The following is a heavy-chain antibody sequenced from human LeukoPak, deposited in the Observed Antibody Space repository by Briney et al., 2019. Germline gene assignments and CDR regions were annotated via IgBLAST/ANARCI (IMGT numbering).Heavy chain of an antibody. J-gene: IGHJ6*02. V-gene: IGHV3-21*01. CDR3: ARERYDDSSDHYYYYGMDV. CDR2: ITSGSSYI. Sequence: GGSLRLSCAASGFTFSSYSLNWVRQAPGKGLEWVSSITSGSSYIKYADSVKGRFTISRDNAKNSVYLQMNSLRAEDTAVYYCARERYDDSSDHYYYYGMDVWGQGTTVTVSS. D-gene: IGHD3-22*01. CDR1: GFTFSSYS.